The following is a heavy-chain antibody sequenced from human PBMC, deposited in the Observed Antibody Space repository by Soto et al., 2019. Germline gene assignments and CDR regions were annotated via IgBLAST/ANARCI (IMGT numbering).Heavy chain of an antibody. CDR1: GLTFSSYE. V-gene: IGHV3-48*03. Sequence: GGSLRLSCAASGLTFSSYEMNWVRQAPGKGLEWVSYISTSDNSIYYADSVKGRFTISRDNAKNTLYLQMNSPRAEDTAVYYCARDDIGYPYYFDYWGQGTPVTVSS. CDR3: ARDDIGYPYYFDY. CDR2: ISTSDNSI. J-gene: IGHJ4*02. D-gene: IGHD3-16*02.